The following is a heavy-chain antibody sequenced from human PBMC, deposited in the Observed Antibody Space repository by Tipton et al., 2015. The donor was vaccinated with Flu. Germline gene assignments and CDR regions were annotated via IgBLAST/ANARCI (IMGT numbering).Heavy chain of an antibody. CDR1: GGTFSSYA. V-gene: IGHV1-69*09. CDR2: IIPILGIA. CDR3: ARFAITDRGIVF. D-gene: IGHD2-21*01. J-gene: IGHJ4*02. Sequence: QLVQSGAEVKKPGSSVKVSCKASGGTFSSYAISWVRQDPRQGLEWMGRIIPILGIANYAQKFQGRVTITADKSTGTAYMELSSLLFEDTAVFYCARFAITDRGIVFWGQGPLVTFSS.